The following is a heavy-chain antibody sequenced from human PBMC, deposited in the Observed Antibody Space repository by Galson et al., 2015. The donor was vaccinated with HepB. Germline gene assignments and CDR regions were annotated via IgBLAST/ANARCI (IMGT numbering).Heavy chain of an antibody. CDR1: GYTLTSYG. J-gene: IGHJ6*03. V-gene: IGHV1-18*01. CDR2: ISAYNGNT. Sequence: SVKVSCKASGYTLTSYGISWVRQAPGQGLEWMGWISAYNGNTNYAQKLQGRVTMTTDTSTSTAYMELRSLRSDDTAVYYCAASPSPYYYYYMDVWGKGTTVTVSS. CDR3: AASPSPYYYYYMDV.